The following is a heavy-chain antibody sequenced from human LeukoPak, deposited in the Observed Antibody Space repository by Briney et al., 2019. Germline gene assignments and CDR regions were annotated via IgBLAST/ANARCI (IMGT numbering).Heavy chain of an antibody. Sequence: GESLKISCKGSGYTFTNYWIGWVRQMPGKGLEWMGIIYPGDSDTRYSPSFQGQVTISADKSISTAYLQWSSLKASDTAMYYCARREYNYGYWFHPWGQGTLVTVSS. CDR2: IYPGDSDT. V-gene: IGHV5-51*01. CDR1: GYTFTNYW. CDR3: ARREYNYGYWFHP. D-gene: IGHD5-18*01. J-gene: IGHJ5*02.